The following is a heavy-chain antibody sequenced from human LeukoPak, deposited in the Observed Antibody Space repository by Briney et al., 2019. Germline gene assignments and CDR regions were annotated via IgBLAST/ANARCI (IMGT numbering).Heavy chain of an antibody. V-gene: IGHV4-31*03. D-gene: IGHD3-10*01. Sequence: SETLSLTCTVSGGSISSGGYYWSWIRQHPGKGLEWIGYIYYSGSTYNNPSLKSRVTISVDTSKNQFSLKLSSVTAADTAVYYCARGLQRYYGSGSYYDWGQGTLVTVSS. CDR1: GGSISSGGYY. CDR3: ARGLQRYYGSGSYYD. CDR2: IYYSGST. J-gene: IGHJ4*02.